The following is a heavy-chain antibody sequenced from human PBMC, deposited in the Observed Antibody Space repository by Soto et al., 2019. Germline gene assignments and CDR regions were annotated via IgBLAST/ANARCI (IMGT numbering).Heavy chain of an antibody. CDR2: IYTDSST. J-gene: IGHJ4*02. Sequence: EVQLVESGGGLVQPGGSLRLSCAASGFTVSSNYMSWVRQAPGKGLEWVSIIYTDSSTYYADSVKGRFTISRDNSKNTLYLQMNSLRAEDTAVYYCARGVTTFGTFDYWGQGTLVTVSS. CDR1: GFTVSSNY. V-gene: IGHV3-66*01. D-gene: IGHD3-16*01. CDR3: ARGVTTFGTFDY.